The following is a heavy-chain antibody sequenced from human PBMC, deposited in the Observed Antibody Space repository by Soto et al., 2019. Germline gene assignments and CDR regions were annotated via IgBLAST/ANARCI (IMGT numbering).Heavy chain of an antibody. Sequence: QVQLLQSGAEVKKPGASVRVSCKASGYSFTRFGISWVRQAPGQGLEWVGRISTYNGNTKYAQKLEGRVTVSTDTATSTAYMELRSLRSDDTAVYYCARDPKYSTSPQGFDYWGQGTLLTVSS. CDR3: ARDPKYSTSPQGFDY. J-gene: IGHJ4*02. V-gene: IGHV1-18*01. CDR2: ISTYNGNT. CDR1: GYSFTRFG. D-gene: IGHD6-6*01.